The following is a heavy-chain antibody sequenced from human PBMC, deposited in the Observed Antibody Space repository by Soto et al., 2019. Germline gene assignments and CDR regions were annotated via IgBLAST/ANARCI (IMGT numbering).Heavy chain of an antibody. Sequence: ASVKVSCKVSGYTLTELSMHWVRQAPGKGLEWMGGFDPEDGETIYAQKFRGRVTMTEDTSTDTAYMELSSLRSEDTAVYYCATSLQYQLPSTGYGLHRGNWFDPWGQGTLVTVSS. V-gene: IGHV1-24*01. CDR3: ATSLQYQLPSTGYGLHRGNWFDP. CDR2: FDPEDGET. D-gene: IGHD2-2*01. J-gene: IGHJ5*02. CDR1: GYTLTELS.